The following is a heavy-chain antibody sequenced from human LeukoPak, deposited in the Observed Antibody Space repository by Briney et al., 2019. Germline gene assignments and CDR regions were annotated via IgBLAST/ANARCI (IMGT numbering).Heavy chain of an antibody. CDR1: GGSISSGGYS. V-gene: IGHV4-30-2*01. CDR2: IYHSGST. J-gene: IGHJ6*04. Sequence: SQTLSLTCAVSGGSISSGGYSWSWIRQPPGKGLEWIGYIYHSGSTYYNPSLKSRVTISVDRSKNQFSLKLSSVTAADTAVYYCARGKGPAATPYYYGMDVWGKGTTVTVSS. CDR3: ARGKGPAATPYYYGMDV. D-gene: IGHD2-15*01.